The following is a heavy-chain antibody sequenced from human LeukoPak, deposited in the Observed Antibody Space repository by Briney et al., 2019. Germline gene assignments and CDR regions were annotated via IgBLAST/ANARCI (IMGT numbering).Heavy chain of an antibody. CDR3: ASRLVGTSCFQH. Sequence: ASVKVSCKASGYTFTSYGISWVRQAPGQGLEWMGWISAYNGNTNYAQKLQGRVTMTTDTSTSTAYMELRSLRSDDTAVYYCASRLVGTSCFQHWGQGTLVTVSS. CDR1: GYTFTSYG. CDR2: ISAYNGNT. V-gene: IGHV1-18*01. J-gene: IGHJ1*01. D-gene: IGHD2-2*01.